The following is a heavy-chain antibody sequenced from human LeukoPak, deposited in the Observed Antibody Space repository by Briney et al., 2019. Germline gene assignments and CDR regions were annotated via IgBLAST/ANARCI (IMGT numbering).Heavy chain of an antibody. V-gene: IGHV3-30*18. D-gene: IGHD5-24*01. CDR1: GFTFSSYG. CDR2: ISYDGSNK. CDR3: AKDGWLLNYFDY. J-gene: IGHJ4*02. Sequence: GGSLRLSCAASGFTFSSYGMHWVRQAPGKGLEWVAVISYDGSNKYYADSAKGRFTISRDNSKNTLYLQMNSLRAEDTAVYYCAKDGWLLNYFDYWGQGTLVTVSS.